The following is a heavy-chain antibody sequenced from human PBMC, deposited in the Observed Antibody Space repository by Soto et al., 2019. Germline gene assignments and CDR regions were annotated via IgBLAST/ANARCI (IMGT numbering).Heavy chain of an antibody. J-gene: IGHJ4*02. CDR3: ASSHSGSRYSYGTVDYFDY. CDR1: GGSFSGYY. V-gene: IGHV4-34*01. Sequence: QVQLQQWGAGLLKPSETLSLTCAVYGGSFSGYYWSWIRQPPGKGLEWIGEINHSGSTNYNPSLKSRVTISVDTSKNQFSLKLSSVTAADTAVYYCASSHSGSRYSYGTVDYFDYWGQGTLVTVSS. D-gene: IGHD5-18*01. CDR2: INHSGST.